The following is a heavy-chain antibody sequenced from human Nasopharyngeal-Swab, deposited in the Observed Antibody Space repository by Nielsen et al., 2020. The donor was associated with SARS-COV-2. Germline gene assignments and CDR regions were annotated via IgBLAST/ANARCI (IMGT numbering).Heavy chain of an antibody. CDR2: IYFSGIT. V-gene: IGHV4-61*01. J-gene: IGHJ6*02. CDR1: GVSISSGSYY. CDR3: ARVPLGSYLRGRGMDV. Sequence: SETLSLTCTVSGVSISSGSYYWIWIRQPPGKGLEWIGYIYFSGITSYNPSLKSRVTMSVDTSKNHFSLNLTSVTAADTAVYYGARVPLGSYLRGRGMDVWGQGTTVTVSS. D-gene: IGHD3-16*02.